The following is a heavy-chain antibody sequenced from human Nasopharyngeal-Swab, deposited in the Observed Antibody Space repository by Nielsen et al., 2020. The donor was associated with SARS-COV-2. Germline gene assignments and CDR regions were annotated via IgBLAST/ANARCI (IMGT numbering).Heavy chain of an antibody. CDR3: ARQMDYYDSSGYCYFDY. J-gene: IGHJ4*02. Sequence: GRSLRPSCKGSGYSFTSYWISWARQMPGKGLEWMGRIVPSDSYTNYSPSFQGHVTISADKSISTAYLQWSSLKASDTTMYYCARQMDYYDSSGYCYFDYWGQGTLVTVSS. CDR1: GYSFTSYW. CDR2: IVPSDSYT. D-gene: IGHD3-22*01. V-gene: IGHV5-10-1*01.